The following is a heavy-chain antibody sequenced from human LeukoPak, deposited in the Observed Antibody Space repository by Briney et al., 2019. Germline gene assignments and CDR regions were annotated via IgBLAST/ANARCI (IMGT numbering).Heavy chain of an antibody. J-gene: IGHJ5*02. D-gene: IGHD6-6*01. CDR1: RFTFSSYS. Sequence: PGGSLRLSCAASRFTFSSYSMNWVRQAPGKGLEWVSYISSSSSSIYYADSVKGRFTTSRDNAKNSLYLQMNSLRAEDTAVYYCVRQLVSWGQGTLVTVSS. V-gene: IGHV3-48*01. CDR2: ISSSSSSI. CDR3: VRQLVS.